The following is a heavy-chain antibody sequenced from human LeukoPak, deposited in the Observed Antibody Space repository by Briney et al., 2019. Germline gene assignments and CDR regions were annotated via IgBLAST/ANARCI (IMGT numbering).Heavy chain of an antibody. V-gene: IGHV3-9*01. J-gene: IGHJ6*02. CDR3: AKDIGAGLNIAVAGLWSYYYYGMDV. Sequence: GRSLRLSCAASGFTFDDYAMHWVRQAPGKGLEWASGISWNSGSIGYADSVKGRFTISRDNAKNSLYLQMNSLRAEDTALYYCAKDIGAGLNIAVAGLWSYYYYGMDVWGQGTTVTVSS. CDR2: ISWNSGSI. CDR1: GFTFDDYA. D-gene: IGHD6-19*01.